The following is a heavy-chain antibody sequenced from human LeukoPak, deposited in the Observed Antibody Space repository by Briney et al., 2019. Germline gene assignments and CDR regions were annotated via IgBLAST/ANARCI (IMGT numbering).Heavy chain of an antibody. CDR2: IRQDGLEK. Sequence: PGGSLRLSCAASGFTFSRHWMSWVRQAPGKGLEWVANIRQDGLEKYYVASVQGRFTISRDNAKNSLCLQMNSLKADDTAVYYCARAPYYESSGPLWGQGTLVSVSS. J-gene: IGHJ4*02. CDR1: GFTFSRHW. V-gene: IGHV3-7*04. D-gene: IGHD3-22*01. CDR3: ARAPYYESSGPL.